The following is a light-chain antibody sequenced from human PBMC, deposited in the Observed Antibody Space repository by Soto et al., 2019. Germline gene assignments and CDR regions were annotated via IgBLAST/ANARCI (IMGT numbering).Light chain of an antibody. J-gene: IGKJ1*01. CDR2: DTS. V-gene: IGKV3-15*01. Sequence: EIMMTQSPATLSVSPGERDTLSCRASQSVSSNLAWYQQKPGQTPRLLIYDTSIRATGVPARFSGSRSGAEFTLTISSLQSEDFAVYYCQQYNNWPWTFGQGTKVDIK. CDR3: QQYNNWPWT. CDR1: QSVSSN.